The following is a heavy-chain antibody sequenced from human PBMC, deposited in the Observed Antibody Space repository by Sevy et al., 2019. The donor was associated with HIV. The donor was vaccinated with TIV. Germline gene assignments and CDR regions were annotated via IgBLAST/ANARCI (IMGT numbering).Heavy chain of an antibody. D-gene: IGHD6-13*01. J-gene: IGHJ4*02. CDR2: IYYRGNN. CDR3: ARRAYGSSHYFDY. Sequence: SETLSLTCSVSGDSITSSSYYWGWIRQPPGKGLEWIGIIYYRGNNYYNPSLKSRVTIFVDTSKNHFSLKLTSVTAVDTAFYYCARRAYGSSHYFDYWGQGTLVTVSS. V-gene: IGHV4-39*02. CDR1: GDSITSSSYY.